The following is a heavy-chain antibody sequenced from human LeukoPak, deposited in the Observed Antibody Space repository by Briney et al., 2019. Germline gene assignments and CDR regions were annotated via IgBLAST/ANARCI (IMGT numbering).Heavy chain of an antibody. Sequence: ASVKVSCKASGYTFTGYYMHWVRQAPGQGLEWMGWINPNSGGTNYAQKFQGRVTMTRDTSISTAYMELSRLRSDDTAVYYCARANRRGYSYGYYVYWGQGTLVTVSS. V-gene: IGHV1-2*02. J-gene: IGHJ4*02. CDR3: ARANRRGYSYGYYVY. CDR1: GYTFTGYY. CDR2: INPNSGGT. D-gene: IGHD5-18*01.